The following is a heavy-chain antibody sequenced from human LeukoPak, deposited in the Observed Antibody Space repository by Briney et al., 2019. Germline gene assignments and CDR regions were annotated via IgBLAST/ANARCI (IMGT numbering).Heavy chain of an antibody. CDR1: GASISSDHW. V-gene: IGHV4-4*02. Sequence: SGTLSLTCAVSGASISSDHWWTWVRQPPGKGLEWIGEIHESGRTNYSPSLKSRVTFSVDKSRNQVSLRLNSVTAADTAVYYCARLERDILTGYLKFDYWGQGILVTVSS. CDR3: ARLERDILTGYLKFDY. D-gene: IGHD3-9*01. J-gene: IGHJ4*02. CDR2: IHESGRT.